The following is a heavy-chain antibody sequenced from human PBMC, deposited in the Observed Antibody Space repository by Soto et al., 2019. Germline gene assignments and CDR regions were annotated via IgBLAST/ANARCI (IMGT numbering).Heavy chain of an antibody. J-gene: IGHJ4*02. D-gene: IGHD2-15*01. CDR3: ARVEVVITRGALDY. CDR1: GDSISRGGYY. CDR2: IYYRGST. V-gene: IGHV4-31*03. Sequence: QVQLQESGPGLVKPSQTLSLTCNVSGDSISRGGYYWSWVRQHPGKGLEWLGYIYYRGSTYYNPSFKSRVHISVDTSKNHFSLRLSSVPAADTAVYYCARVEVVITRGALDYWGPGTLVTVSS.